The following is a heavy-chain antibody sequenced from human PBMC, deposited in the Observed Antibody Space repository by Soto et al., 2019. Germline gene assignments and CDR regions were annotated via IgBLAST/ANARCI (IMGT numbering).Heavy chain of an antibody. V-gene: IGHV4-34*01. D-gene: IGHD3-9*01. CDR2: INHSGST. CDR3: ARARTSYDILTGYYIYGMDV. CDR1: GGSFSGYY. Sequence: SETLSLTCAVYGGSFSGYYWSWIRQPPGKGLEWIGEINHSGSTNYNPSLKIRVTISVDTSKYQFSLKLSSVTAADTAVYYCARARTSYDILTGYYIYGMDVWGQGTTVTVSS. J-gene: IGHJ6*02.